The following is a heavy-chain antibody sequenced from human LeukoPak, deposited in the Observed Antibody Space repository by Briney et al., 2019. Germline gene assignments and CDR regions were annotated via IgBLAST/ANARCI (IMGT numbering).Heavy chain of an antibody. J-gene: IGHJ5*02. D-gene: IGHD5-24*01. Sequence: PGRSLRLSCAASGFTFSSYGMHWVRQAPGKGLEWVAVIWYDGSNKYYADSVKGRFTISRDNSKNTLYLQMNSLRAEDTAVYYGAKNGYQSPNWSTPWGKETRLTVSS. CDR2: IWYDGSNK. CDR3: AKNGYQSPNWSTP. V-gene: IGHV3-33*06. CDR1: GFTFSSYG.